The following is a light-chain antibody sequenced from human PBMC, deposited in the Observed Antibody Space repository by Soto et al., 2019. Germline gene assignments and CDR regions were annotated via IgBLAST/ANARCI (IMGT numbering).Light chain of an antibody. Sequence: QSVLTQPASVSGSPGQSITISCTGTSSDVGAYNYVSWYQQHPGKAPELMIYEVSNRPSGVSHRFSGSKSDNTASLTISGLQTDDEADYYCSSYTSSRTLVFGTGTKVTVL. CDR2: EVS. V-gene: IGLV2-14*01. J-gene: IGLJ1*01. CDR3: SSYTSSRTLV. CDR1: SSDVGAYNY.